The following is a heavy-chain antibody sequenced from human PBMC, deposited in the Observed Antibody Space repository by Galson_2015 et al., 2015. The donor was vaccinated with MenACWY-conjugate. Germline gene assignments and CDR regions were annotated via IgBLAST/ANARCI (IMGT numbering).Heavy chain of an antibody. D-gene: IGHD4-17*01. V-gene: IGHV1-69*13. CDR1: GGTFSSYA. Sequence: SVKVSCKASGGTFSSYALSWVRQAPGQGLEWMGGIIPIFGTANYAQKFQGRVTITADESTSTAYMELSSLRSEDTATYYCANLDYGHAFDPWGQGTLVIVSS. CDR3: ANLDYGHAFDP. J-gene: IGHJ5*02. CDR2: IIPIFGTA.